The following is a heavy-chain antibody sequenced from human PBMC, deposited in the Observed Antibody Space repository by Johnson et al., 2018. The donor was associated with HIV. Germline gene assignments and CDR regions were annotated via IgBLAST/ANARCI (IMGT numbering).Heavy chain of an antibody. D-gene: IGHD1-14*01. CDR3: ARGPKNPGLDAFDI. CDR2: IRNKGYGGTT. CDR1: GFTFSYVW. V-gene: IGHV3-49*03. Sequence: VQLVESGGGFVEPGGSLRLSCAASGFTFSYVWMHWFRQAPGKGLEWVGLIRNKGYGGTTEYAASVKGRFTISRDDSESIAYLQMNSLKTEDTAVYYCARGPKNPGLDAFDIWGQGTVVTVSS. J-gene: IGHJ3*02.